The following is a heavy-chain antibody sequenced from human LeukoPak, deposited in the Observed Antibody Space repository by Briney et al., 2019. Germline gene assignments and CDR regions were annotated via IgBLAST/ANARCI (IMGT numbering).Heavy chain of an antibody. Sequence: GGSLRLSCAASGFTFRNYWIHWVRQAPGKGLVWISRIDNDGSDTIYADSVKGRFTISRDNAKNTLYLQMNSLRAEDTAVYYCAIGGYHHGFDIWGQGTMVTVSS. J-gene: IGHJ3*02. CDR2: IDNDGSDT. V-gene: IGHV3-74*01. CDR3: AIGGYHHGFDI. CDR1: GFTFRNYW. D-gene: IGHD5-18*01.